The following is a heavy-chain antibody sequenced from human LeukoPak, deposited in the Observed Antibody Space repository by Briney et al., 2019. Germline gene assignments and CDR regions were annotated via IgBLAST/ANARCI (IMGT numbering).Heavy chain of an antibody. V-gene: IGHV1-69*01. Sequence: GSSVKVSCKASGGTFISYAISWVRQAPGQGLEWMGGIIPIFGTANYAQKFQGRVTITADESTSTAYMELSSLRSEDTAAYYCAREARLTAHFDYWGQGTLVTVSS. D-gene: IGHD2-21*02. CDR2: IIPIFGTA. CDR3: AREARLTAHFDY. CDR1: GGTFISYA. J-gene: IGHJ4*02.